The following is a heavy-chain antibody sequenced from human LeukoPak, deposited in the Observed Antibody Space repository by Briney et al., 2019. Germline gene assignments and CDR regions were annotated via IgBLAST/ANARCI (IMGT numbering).Heavy chain of an antibody. Sequence: ASVKVSCKVSGYTLTELSMHWVRQAPGKGLEWMGGFDPEDGETIYAQKFQGRVTVTEDTSTDTAYMELSSLRSEDTAVYYCATSAYYDSSGYNFDYWGQGTLVTVSS. CDR3: ATSAYYDSSGYNFDY. D-gene: IGHD3-22*01. CDR2: FDPEDGET. J-gene: IGHJ4*02. CDR1: GYTLTELS. V-gene: IGHV1-24*01.